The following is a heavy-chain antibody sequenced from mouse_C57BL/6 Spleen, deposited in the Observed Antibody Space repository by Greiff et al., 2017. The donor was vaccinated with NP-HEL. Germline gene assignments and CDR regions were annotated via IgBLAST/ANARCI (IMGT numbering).Heavy chain of an antibody. CDR2: INPNNGGT. CDR1: GYTFTDYN. Sequence: EVQLQQSGPELVKPGASVKIPCKASGYTFTDYNMDWVKQSHGKSLEWIGDINPNNGGTIYNQKFKGKATLTVDKASSTAYMELRSLTSEDTAVYYCARRGVVADYYAMDYWGQGTSVTVSS. J-gene: IGHJ4*01. V-gene: IGHV1-18*01. CDR3: ARRGVVADYYAMDY. D-gene: IGHD1-1*01.